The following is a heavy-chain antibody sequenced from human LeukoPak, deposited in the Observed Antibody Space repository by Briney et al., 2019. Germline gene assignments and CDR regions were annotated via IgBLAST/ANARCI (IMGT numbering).Heavy chain of an antibody. J-gene: IGHJ4*02. V-gene: IGHV1-69*01. CDR3: ARDLSGTYSAGYFDY. D-gene: IGHD3-10*01. CDR2: IIPIFGTA. Sequence: SVKVSCKASGGTFSSYAISWVRQAPGQGLEWMGGIIPIFGTANYAQKFQGRVTITADESTSTAYMELSSLRSEDTAVYYCARDLSGTYSAGYFDYWGQGTLVTVSS. CDR1: GGTFSSYA.